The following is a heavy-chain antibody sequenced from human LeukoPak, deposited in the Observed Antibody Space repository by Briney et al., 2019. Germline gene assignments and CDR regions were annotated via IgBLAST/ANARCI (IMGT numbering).Heavy chain of an antibody. V-gene: IGHV1-69*05. J-gene: IGHJ6*03. CDR3: ARGRKDCTNGVCHPDYYYMDV. CDR1: GGTFSSYA. CDR2: IIPIFGTA. Sequence: GASVKVSCKASGGTFSSYAISWVRQAPGPGLEWMGGIIPIFGTANYAQKFQGRVTITTDESTSTAYMELSSLRSEDTAVYYCARGRKDCTNGVCHPDYYYMDVWGKGTTVTVSS. D-gene: IGHD2-8*01.